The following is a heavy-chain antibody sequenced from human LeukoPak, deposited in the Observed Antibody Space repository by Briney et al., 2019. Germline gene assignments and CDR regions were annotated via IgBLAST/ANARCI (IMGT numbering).Heavy chain of an antibody. CDR1: GGSISSSSYY. D-gene: IGHD3-3*01. J-gene: IGHJ6*03. Sequence: PSETLSLTCTVSGGSISSSSYYWGWIRQPPGKGLEWIGSIYYSGSTYYNPSLKSRVTISVDTSKNQFSLKLSSVTAADTAVYYCARENYDFWSGYSFRAMDVWGKGTTVTVSS. V-gene: IGHV4-39*07. CDR3: ARENYDFWSGYSFRAMDV. CDR2: IYYSGST.